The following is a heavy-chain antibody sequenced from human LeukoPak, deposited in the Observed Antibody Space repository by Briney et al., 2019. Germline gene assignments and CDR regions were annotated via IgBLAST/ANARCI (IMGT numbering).Heavy chain of an antibody. V-gene: IGHV3-11*04. Sequence: PGGSLRLSCAASGFTFSDYYMTWIRQAPGKGPEWVSYISSSGRTIYYADSVKGRFTISRDNAKNSLYLQMNSLRAEDTAVYYCARQHALHYGSGSSDVWGKGTTVTVSS. CDR3: ARQHALHYGSGSSDV. CDR1: GFTFSDYY. D-gene: IGHD3-10*01. CDR2: ISSSGRTI. J-gene: IGHJ6*04.